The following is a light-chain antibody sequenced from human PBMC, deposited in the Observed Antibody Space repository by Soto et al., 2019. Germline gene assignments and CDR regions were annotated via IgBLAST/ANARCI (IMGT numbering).Light chain of an antibody. V-gene: IGKV2-28*01. CDR3: MQGLQTPYT. CDR2: LGS. J-gene: IGKJ2*01. CDR1: QSLLHSNAYNY. Sequence: DIVMTQSPLSLPVTPGEPASISCRSSQSLLHSNAYNYLDWYLQKPGQSPQLLIYLGSNRASGVPDRFSGSGSGTDFTLKISRVEAEYVGVYYCMQGLQTPYTFGKGTKLEIK.